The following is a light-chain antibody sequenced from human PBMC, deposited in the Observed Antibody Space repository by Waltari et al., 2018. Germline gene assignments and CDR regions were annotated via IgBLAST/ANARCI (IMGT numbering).Light chain of an antibody. CDR2: DAP. CDR3: QKYGTLPAT. CDR1: QSISKY. V-gene: IGKV3-20*01. J-gene: IGKJ1*01. Sequence: EIMLTQSPGTLSLSPGERATLSCRASQSISKYLAWYQQKPGQAPRLLIYDAPSRATGIPDRFSGSGSGTDFSLTISRLEPEDSAVYYCQKYGTLPATFGQGTKVEIK.